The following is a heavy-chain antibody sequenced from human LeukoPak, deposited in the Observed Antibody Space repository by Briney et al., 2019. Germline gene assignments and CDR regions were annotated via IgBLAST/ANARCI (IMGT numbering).Heavy chain of an antibody. V-gene: IGHV3-9*01. CDR3: AKDMRRWFPGHDAFDI. D-gene: IGHD4-23*01. CDR1: GFTFDDYA. J-gene: IGHJ3*02. CDR2: ISWNSGST. Sequence: GGSLRLSCAASGFTFDDYAMHWVRQAPGKGLEWVSGISWNSGSTGYADSVKGRFTISRDNAKNSLYLQMNSLRAEDTALYYCAKDMRRWFPGHDAFDIWGQGTMVTVSS.